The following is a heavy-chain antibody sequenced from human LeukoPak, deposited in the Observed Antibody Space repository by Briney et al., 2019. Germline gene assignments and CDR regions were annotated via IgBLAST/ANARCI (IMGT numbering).Heavy chain of an antibody. Sequence: ASVKVSCKASGYTFTSYGISWVRQAPGQGLEWMGWISAYNGNTNYAQKLQGRVTMTTDTSTSTAYMELRSLRSDDTAVYYCARSSSCSSTSCYVGRYYYYYMDVWGKGTTVTVSS. V-gene: IGHV1-18*01. CDR3: ARSSSCSSTSCYVGRYYYYYMDV. CDR2: ISAYNGNT. CDR1: GYTFTSYG. D-gene: IGHD2-2*01. J-gene: IGHJ6*03.